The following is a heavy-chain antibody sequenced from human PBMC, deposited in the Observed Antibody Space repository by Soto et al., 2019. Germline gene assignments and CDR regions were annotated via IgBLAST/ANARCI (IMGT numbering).Heavy chain of an antibody. CDR2: INPSGGST. J-gene: IGHJ4*02. Sequence: ASVKVSCKASGYTFTSYYMHWVRQAPGQGLEWMGIINPSGGSTSYAQKFQGRVTMTRDTSTSTVYMELSSLRSEDTAVYYCARGYCSGGSCYHFDYWGQGTLVTVSS. D-gene: IGHD2-15*01. CDR1: GYTFTSYY. CDR3: ARGYCSGGSCYHFDY. V-gene: IGHV1-46*01.